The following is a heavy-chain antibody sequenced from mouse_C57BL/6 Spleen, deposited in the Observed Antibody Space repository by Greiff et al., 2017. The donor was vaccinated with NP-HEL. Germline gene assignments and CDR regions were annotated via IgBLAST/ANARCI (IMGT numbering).Heavy chain of an antibody. V-gene: IGHV5-17*01. Sequence: EVQLVESGGGLVKPGGSLKLSCAASGFTFSDYGMHWVRQAPEKGLEWVAYISSGSSTIYYADTVKGRFTISRDNAKNTLFLQMTSLRSEDTAMYYCARTSGDYYAMDYWGQGTSVTVSS. CDR3: ARTSGDYYAMDY. CDR1: GFTFSDYG. J-gene: IGHJ4*01. CDR2: ISSGSSTI. D-gene: IGHD4-1*01.